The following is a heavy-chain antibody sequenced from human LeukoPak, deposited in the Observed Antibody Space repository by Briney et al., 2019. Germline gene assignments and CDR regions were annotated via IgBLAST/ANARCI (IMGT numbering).Heavy chain of an antibody. Sequence: PGGSLRLSCAASGFAFSSYAMSWVRQAPGKGLEWISAISGSGGSTYYADSVKGRFTISRDNSKNTLYLQMNSLRAEDTAVYYCAKVNDYVWGPGDYWGQGTLVTVSS. V-gene: IGHV3-23*01. CDR2: ISGSGGST. CDR3: AKVNDYVWGPGDY. D-gene: IGHD3-16*01. J-gene: IGHJ4*02. CDR1: GFAFSSYA.